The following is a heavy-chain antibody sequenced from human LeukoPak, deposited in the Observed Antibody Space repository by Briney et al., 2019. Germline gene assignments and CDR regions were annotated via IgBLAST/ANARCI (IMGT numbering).Heavy chain of an antibody. V-gene: IGHV3-53*01. CDR3: ARSGGPESDY. CDR2: IYSGGST. D-gene: IGHD2-15*01. J-gene: IGHJ4*02. Sequence: PGGSLRLSCAAPGFTVSSNYMSWVRQAPGKGLEWVSVIYSGGSTYYADAVKGRFTISRDNSKNTLYLQMNSLRDEDTAVYYCARSGGPESDYWGQGTLVTVSS. CDR1: GFTVSSNY.